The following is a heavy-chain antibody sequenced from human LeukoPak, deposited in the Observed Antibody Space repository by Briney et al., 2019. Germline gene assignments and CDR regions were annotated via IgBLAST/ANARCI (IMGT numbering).Heavy chain of an antibody. CDR3: ARSVSGWAAAGYYFDY. V-gene: IGHV4-38-2*01. J-gene: IGHJ4*02. D-gene: IGHD6-19*01. Sequence: SETLSLTCSISGYSITSDYYWGWIRQPPGKGLEWIGSIYYSGSTYYNPSLKSRVTISVDTSKNQFSLKLSSVTAADTAVYYCARSVSGWAAAGYYFDYWGQGTLVTVSS. CDR1: GYSITSDYY. CDR2: IYYSGST.